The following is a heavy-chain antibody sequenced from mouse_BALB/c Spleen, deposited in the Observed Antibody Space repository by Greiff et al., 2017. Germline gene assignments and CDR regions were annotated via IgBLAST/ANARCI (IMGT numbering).Heavy chain of an antibody. V-gene: IGHV1-7*01. Sequence: QVQLQQSGAELAKPGASVKMSCKASGYTSTSYWMHWVKQRPGQGLEWIGYINPSTGYTEYNQKFKDKATLTADKSSSTAYMQLSSLTSEDSAVYYCARSGGLLAYWGQGTLVTVSA. D-gene: IGHD3-1*01. J-gene: IGHJ3*01. CDR3: ARSGGLLAY. CDR1: GYTSTSYW. CDR2: INPSTGYT.